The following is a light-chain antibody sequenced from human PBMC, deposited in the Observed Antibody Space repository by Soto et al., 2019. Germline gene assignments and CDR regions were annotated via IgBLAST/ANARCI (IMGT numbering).Light chain of an antibody. CDR2: GTS. CDR3: QQYGNSPPRT. CDR1: QSVSSNY. J-gene: IGKJ2*01. V-gene: IGKV3-20*01. Sequence: EIVLTQSPGTLSLSPGERATLSCRASQSVSSNYLAWYQQKPGQTPRLLICGTSSRATGIPDRFSGSGSGTDFTLTISRLEPEDFAVYYCQQYGNSPPRTFGQGTKLEIK.